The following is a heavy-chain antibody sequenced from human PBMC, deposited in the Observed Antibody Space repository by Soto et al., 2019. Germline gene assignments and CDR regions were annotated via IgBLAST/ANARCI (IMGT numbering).Heavy chain of an antibody. D-gene: IGHD4-17*01. CDR1: GYTFTSYG. CDR3: AWPFYGDYIPNGFDY. V-gene: IGHV1-18*01. J-gene: IGHJ4*02. Sequence: QVQLVQSGAEVKKPGASVKVSCKASGYTFTSYGISWVRQAPGQGLEWMGWISAYNGNTNYAQKLQGRVTMTTDTSTSTAYMELRSLRSDDAAVYYCAWPFYGDYIPNGFDYWGQGTLVTVSS. CDR2: ISAYNGNT.